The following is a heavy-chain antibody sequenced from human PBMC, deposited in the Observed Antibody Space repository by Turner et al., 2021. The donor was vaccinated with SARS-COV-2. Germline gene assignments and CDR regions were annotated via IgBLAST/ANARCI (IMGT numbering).Heavy chain of an antibody. V-gene: IGHV3-74*01. CDR3: VRDIVVVHHGMDV. Sequence: EVQLVESGGGWVKPGGSLRLSCAASGFTFSSYWMHWVRQAPGKGLVWVSRINSDGSSTSYADSVKGRFTISRDNAKNTLYLQMNSLRAEDTAVYYCVRDIVVVHHGMDVWGQGTTVTVSS. D-gene: IGHD2-2*01. CDR2: INSDGSST. CDR1: GFTFSSYW. J-gene: IGHJ6*02.